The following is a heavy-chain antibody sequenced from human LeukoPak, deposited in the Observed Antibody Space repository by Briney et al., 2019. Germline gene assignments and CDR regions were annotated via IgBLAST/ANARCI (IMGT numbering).Heavy chain of an antibody. V-gene: IGHV1-2*02. CDR2: INPNSGGT. Sequence: ASVKVSCKASGYTFTGYYMHCVRQAPGQGLEWMGWINPNSGGTNFAQNFQGRVTMTRDTSISTAYMELSRLRSDDTAVYYCARGTRYYYDSSVYYEGDAFDIWGQGTMVTVSS. CDR3: ARGTRYYYDSSVYYEGDAFDI. D-gene: IGHD3-22*01. J-gene: IGHJ3*02. CDR1: GYTFTGYY.